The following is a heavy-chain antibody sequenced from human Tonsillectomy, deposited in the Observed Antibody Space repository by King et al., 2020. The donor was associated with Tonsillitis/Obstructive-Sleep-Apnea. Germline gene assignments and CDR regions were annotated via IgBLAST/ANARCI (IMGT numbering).Heavy chain of an antibody. J-gene: IGHJ6*02. Sequence: QLVQSGAEVKKPGASVKVSCKASGYTFTSYYMHWVRQAPGQGLEWMGIINPSGGSTSYAQKFQGRVTMTRDTSTSTVYMEMSSLRAEDTAVYYCARDKRDYDFGGGYRSGGNYYSYHGMDVWGQGTTVTVSS. D-gene: IGHD3-3*01. CDR2: INPSGGST. CDR1: GYTFTSYY. CDR3: ARDKRDYDFGGGYRSGGNYYSYHGMDV. V-gene: IGHV1-46*01.